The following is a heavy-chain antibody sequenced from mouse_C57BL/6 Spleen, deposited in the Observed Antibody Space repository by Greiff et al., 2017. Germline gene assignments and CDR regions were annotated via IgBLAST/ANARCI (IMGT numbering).Heavy chain of an antibody. V-gene: IGHV14-3*01. D-gene: IGHD2-2*01. CDR2: IDPANGNT. J-gene: IGHJ4*01. CDR3: ARSPYGYDGPYYYAMDY. Sequence: EVKLVESVAELVRPGASVKLSCTASGFNIKNTYMHWVKQRPEQGLEWIGRIDPANGNTKYAPKFQGKATITADTSSNTAYLQLSSLTSEDTAIYYCARSPYGYDGPYYYAMDYWGQGTSVTVSS. CDR1: GFNIKNTY.